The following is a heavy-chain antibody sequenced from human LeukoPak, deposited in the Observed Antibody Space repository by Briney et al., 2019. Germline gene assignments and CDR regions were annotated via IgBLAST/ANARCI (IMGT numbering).Heavy chain of an antibody. J-gene: IGHJ4*02. CDR2: ISYDGSNK. Sequence: GRSLRLSCAASGFTFSSYGMHWVRQAPGKGLEWVAVISYDGSNKYYADSVKGRFTISRDNSKNTLYLQMNSLKTEDTAVYYCTRAGRYYDPFDYWGQGTLVTVSS. CDR1: GFTFSSYG. CDR3: TRAGRYYDPFDY. V-gene: IGHV3-30*03. D-gene: IGHD3-22*01.